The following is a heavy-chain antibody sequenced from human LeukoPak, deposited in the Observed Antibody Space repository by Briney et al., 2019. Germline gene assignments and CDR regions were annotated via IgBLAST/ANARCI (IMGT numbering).Heavy chain of an antibody. CDR2: IYYSGST. CDR3: ARDGRQYASSWYFDL. D-gene: IGHD6-13*01. J-gene: IGHJ4*02. CDR1: GGSISSGGYY. V-gene: IGHV4-31*03. Sequence: SQTLSLTCTVSGGSISSGGYYWSWIRQHPGKGLEWIGYIYYSGSTYYNPSLKSRVTISVDTSKNQFSLKLSSVTAADTAVYYCARDGRQYASSWYFDLWGQGTLVIVSS.